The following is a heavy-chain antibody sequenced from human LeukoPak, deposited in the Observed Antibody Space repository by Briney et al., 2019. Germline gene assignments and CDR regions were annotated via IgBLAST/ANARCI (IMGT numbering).Heavy chain of an antibody. Sequence: ASVKVSCKASGYTFTGYYMHWVRQAPGQGLEWMGWINPNSGGTNYAQKFQGWVTMTRDTSISTAYMELSRLRSDDTAVYYCTRARDRWRGSGSYYLDAFDIWGQGTMVTVSS. J-gene: IGHJ3*02. CDR3: TRARDRWRGSGSYYLDAFDI. V-gene: IGHV1-2*04. D-gene: IGHD3-10*01. CDR1: GYTFTGYY. CDR2: INPNSGGT.